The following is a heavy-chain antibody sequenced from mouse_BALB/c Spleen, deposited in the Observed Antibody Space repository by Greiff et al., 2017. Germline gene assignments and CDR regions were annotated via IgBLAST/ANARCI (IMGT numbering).Heavy chain of an antibody. J-gene: IGHJ2*01. CDR2: IHYSGST. Sequence: EVKVVESGPDLVKPSQSLSLTCTVTGYSITSGYSWLWIRQFPGNKLEWMGYIHYSGSTNYNPSLKSRISITRDTSKNQFFLQLNSVTTEDTATYYCARSPPDYFDYWGQGTTLTVSS. CDR3: ARSPPDYFDY. V-gene: IGHV3-1*02. CDR1: GYSITSGYS.